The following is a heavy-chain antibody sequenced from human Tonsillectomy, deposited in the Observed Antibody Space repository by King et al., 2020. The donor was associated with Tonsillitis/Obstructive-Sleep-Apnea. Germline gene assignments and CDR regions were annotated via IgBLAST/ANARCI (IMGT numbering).Heavy chain of an antibody. Sequence: QLQESGPGLVKPSETLSLTCTVSGGSISSSSYYWGWIRQPPGKGLEWIGSIYYSGSTYYNPSLKSRVTISVDTSKNQFSLRLSSVTAADTAVYYCAITMIVVVTGNYFDCWGQGTLVTVSS. CDR1: GGSISSSSYY. CDR3: AITMIVVVTGNYFDC. CDR2: IYYSGST. V-gene: IGHV4-39*01. J-gene: IGHJ4*02. D-gene: IGHD3-22*01.